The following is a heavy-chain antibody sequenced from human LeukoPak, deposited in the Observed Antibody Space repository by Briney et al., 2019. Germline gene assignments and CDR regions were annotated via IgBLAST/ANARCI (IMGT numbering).Heavy chain of an antibody. J-gene: IGHJ4*02. CDR3: AKSGGTCGSDCYQDH. Sequence: RTGGSLRLSCAASGFTFSSYGMHWVRQAPGKGLEWVAILSSDGSHKFYAESVKGRFTISSDSSKSSLYLQMDSLRPEDTAVYYCAKSGGTCGSDCYQDHWGQGTLVTVSS. CDR2: LSSDGSHK. V-gene: IGHV3-30*18. CDR1: GFTFSSYG. D-gene: IGHD2-21*02.